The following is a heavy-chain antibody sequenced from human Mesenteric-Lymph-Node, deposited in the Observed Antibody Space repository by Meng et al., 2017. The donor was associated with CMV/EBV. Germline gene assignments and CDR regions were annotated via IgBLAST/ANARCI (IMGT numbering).Heavy chain of an antibody. J-gene: IGHJ2*01. V-gene: IGHV5-51*01. D-gene: IGHD6-13*01. Sequence: CRGSCYSFSTYWIAWVRLMPGKGLEWMGIIDPSDSHIRYSPSFEGQVPISADRSISAAYLQWSSLEATATAMYYCARRESSSWYFALWGRGTLVTVSS. CDR1: CYSFSTYW. CDR3: ARRESSSWYFAL. CDR2: IDPSDSHI.